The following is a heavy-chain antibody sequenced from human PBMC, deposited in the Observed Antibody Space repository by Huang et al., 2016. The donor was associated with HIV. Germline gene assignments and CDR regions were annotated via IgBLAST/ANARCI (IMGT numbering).Heavy chain of an antibody. J-gene: IGHJ4*02. CDR3: ARDATGYGTGWSTEFDY. V-gene: IGHV1-18*04. CDR1: GYTFDRYG. Sequence: HVQLVQSGADVKKPGASVKVSCKAYGYTFDRYGINGGRQDPGQGREWMGWIGPNSGKTNHAQKLQGRVTMTTDTTTSTAYMELGILTSDDTAVYYCARDATGYGTGWSTEFDYWGQGTLVTVSS. D-gene: IGHD6-19*01. CDR2: IGPNSGKT.